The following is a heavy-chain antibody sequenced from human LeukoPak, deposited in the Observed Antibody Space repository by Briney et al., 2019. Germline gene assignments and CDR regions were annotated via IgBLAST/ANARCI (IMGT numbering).Heavy chain of an antibody. CDR1: GFTFSGHW. CDR3: TRXRSRAEDD. CDR2: INQGGSDK. D-gene: IGHD1-14*01. J-gene: IGHJ4*02. V-gene: IGHV3-7*01. Sequence: GGSLRLSCAASGFTFSGHWMSWVRQAPGKGLEWVANINQGGSDKYYVDSVKGRFTISRDNANNLLYLQMNSLGGEDTAVYYCTRXRSRAEDDWGQGTLVTVSS.